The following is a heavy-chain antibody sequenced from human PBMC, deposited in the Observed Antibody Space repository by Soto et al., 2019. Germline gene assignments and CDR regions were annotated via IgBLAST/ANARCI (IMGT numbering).Heavy chain of an antibody. CDR2: ISSGSAYI. CDR1: TFNSYS. CDR3: TRDQGGSYDSWFDT. J-gene: IGHJ5*02. V-gene: IGHV3-21*06. D-gene: IGHD1-26*01. Sequence: EVQLAESGGGLVKPGWSLRLSCTFTFNSYSLNWVRQAPGKGLEWVSSISSGSAYIKYADSVKGRFTISRDNANNLLYLQMRSLRVDDTAVYYGTRDQGGSYDSWFDTWGQGTLVTVAS.